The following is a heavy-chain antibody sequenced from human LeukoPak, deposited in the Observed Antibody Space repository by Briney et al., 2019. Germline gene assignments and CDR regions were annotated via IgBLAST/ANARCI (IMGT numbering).Heavy chain of an antibody. J-gene: IGHJ5*02. CDR2: INAGNGNT. V-gene: IGHV1-3*01. CDR3: ARRSSMMPFDP. D-gene: IGHD3-22*01. CDR1: GYTFTSYA. Sequence: VASVKVSCKASGYTFTSYAMHWVRQAPGQRLEWMGWINAGNGNTKYSQKFQGRVTITRDTSASTAYMELSSLRSEDTAVYYCARRSSMMPFDPWGQGTLVTVSS.